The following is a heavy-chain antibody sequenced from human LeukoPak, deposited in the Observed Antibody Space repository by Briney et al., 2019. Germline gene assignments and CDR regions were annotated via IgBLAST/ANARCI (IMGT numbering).Heavy chain of an antibody. J-gene: IGHJ4*02. CDR1: GGSISTYY. Sequence: PSETLSLTCTVSGGSISTYYWGWIRQPPGKELEWIGSIYYSGSTYYNPSLQSRVTISVDTSKNQFSLKMSSVTAADTAVYYCARHPPIAAADPFDYWGQGTLVTVSS. CDR3: ARHPPIAAADPFDY. D-gene: IGHD6-13*01. V-gene: IGHV4-39*01. CDR2: IYYSGST.